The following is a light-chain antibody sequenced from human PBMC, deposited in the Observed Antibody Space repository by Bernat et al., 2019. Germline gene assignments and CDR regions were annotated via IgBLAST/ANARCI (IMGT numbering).Light chain of an antibody. J-gene: IGLJ3*02. V-gene: IGLV4-60*02. Sequence: QPVLTQSSSASASLGSSVKLTCTLSRGHSTYIISWHQQQPGKAPRFLMKLEGSGTYIQGSGVPDRFSGSSSVNDRYLTISNLQFDDEADSYCATWDSHHPCVFGGGPKVTVL. CDR1: RGHSTYI. CDR2: LEGSGTY. CDR3: ATWDSHHPCV.